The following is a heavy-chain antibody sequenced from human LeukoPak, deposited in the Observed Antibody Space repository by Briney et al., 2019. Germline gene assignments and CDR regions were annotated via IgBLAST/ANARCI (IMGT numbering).Heavy chain of an antibody. CDR1: GFTFSDYT. Sequence: GGSLRLSCSASGFTFSDYTMSWIRQAPGKGLECICISTIASDGNIYYAESVKGRFTIARDNAKNPLYLQMNSLRAEDTAVYYCARDPVINSGYDWDSWGQGIQVTVSS. D-gene: IGHD5-12*01. CDR2: TIASDGNI. J-gene: IGHJ4*02. V-gene: IGHV3-11*01. CDR3: ARDPVINSGYDWDS.